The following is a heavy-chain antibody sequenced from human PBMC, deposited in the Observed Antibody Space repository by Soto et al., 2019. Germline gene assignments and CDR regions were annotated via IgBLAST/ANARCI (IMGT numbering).Heavy chain of an antibody. Sequence: GGSLRLSCAASGVTFSNYAMTWVRQAPGKGLEWVSAISSSSSYIYYADTVKDRFTISRDNAKNSLNLQINSQRAEDTAMKNCARDPGYCTNGVCYTRPLAPNWFDPWGQGTLVTVSS. CDR1: GVTFSNYA. CDR3: ARDPGYCTNGVCYTRPLAPNWFDP. D-gene: IGHD2-8*01. CDR2: ISSSSSYI. V-gene: IGHV3-21*03. J-gene: IGHJ5*02.